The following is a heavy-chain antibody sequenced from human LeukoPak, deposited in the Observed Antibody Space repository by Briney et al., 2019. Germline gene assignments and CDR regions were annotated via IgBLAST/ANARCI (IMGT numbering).Heavy chain of an antibody. V-gene: IGHV4-34*01. CDR3: ARGRLLLD. D-gene: IGHD2-15*01. Sequence: SETLSLTCAVYGGSFSGYYWSWIRQPPGKGLEWIGEINHGGSTNYNPSLKSRVTISVDTSKNQFSLKLSSVTAADTAVYYCARGRLLLDWGQGTLVTVSS. CDR1: GGSFSGYY. CDR2: INHGGST. J-gene: IGHJ4*02.